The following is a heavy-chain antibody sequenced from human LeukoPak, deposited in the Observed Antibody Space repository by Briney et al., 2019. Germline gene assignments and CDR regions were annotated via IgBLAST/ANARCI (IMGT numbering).Heavy chain of an antibody. CDR1: GGSISSYY. V-gene: IGHV4-59*08. Sequence: SETLSLTCTVSGGSISSYYWSWIRQPPGKGLEWIGYIYYSGSTNYNPSLKSRVTISVDTSKNQFSLKLSSVTAADTAVYYCATSLGYCSSTSCYDYYYYYMDVWGKGTTVTVSS. CDR3: ATSLGYCSSTSCYDYYYYYMDV. D-gene: IGHD2-2*01. J-gene: IGHJ6*03. CDR2: IYYSGST.